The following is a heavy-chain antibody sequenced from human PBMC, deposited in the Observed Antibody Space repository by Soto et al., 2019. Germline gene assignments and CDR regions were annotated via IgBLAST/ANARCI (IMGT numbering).Heavy chain of an antibody. D-gene: IGHD1-1*01. CDR1: GDSISSSLW. CDR3: ATSQLGEYFDN. J-gene: IGHJ4*02. V-gene: IGHV4-4*02. CDR2: IYHSGSI. Sequence: PSETLSLTCDVSGDSISSSLWWSWVRQTPGKGLGWIGEIYHSGSINYNPSLKSRVTISADRSKNQFSLTLAAVTAADTAVYYCATSQLGEYFDNWGQGTLVTVSS.